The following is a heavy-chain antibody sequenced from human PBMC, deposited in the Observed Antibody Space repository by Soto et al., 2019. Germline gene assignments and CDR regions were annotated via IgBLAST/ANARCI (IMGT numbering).Heavy chain of an antibody. J-gene: IGHJ6*03. D-gene: IGHD3-10*01. CDR3: ARRRLRGVLAPALGAGGKTNSSSMDV. V-gene: IGHV3-23*01. Sequence: GGSLRLSCAASGFTFSSYAMSWVRQAPGKGLEWVSAISGSGGSTYYADSVKGRFTISRDNSKNTLYLQMNSLRAEDTAVYYCARRRLRGVLAPALGAGGKTNSSSMDVWGKGTTVTVSS. CDR1: GFTFSSYA. CDR2: ISGSGGST.